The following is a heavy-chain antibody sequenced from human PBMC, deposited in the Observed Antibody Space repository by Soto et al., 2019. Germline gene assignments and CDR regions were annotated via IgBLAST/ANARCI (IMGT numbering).Heavy chain of an antibody. Sequence: PSETLSLTFTVSVGSLRGDSCTWVRQPPGTGLEWIGEINHSGSTDYNPSLKSRVTISVDTSKNQFSLKLTSVTAADTAVYYCARDKITGLFDYWGHGTLATVSS. J-gene: IGHJ4*01. D-gene: IGHD2-8*02. V-gene: IGHV4-34*01. CDR3: ARDKITGLFDY. CDR1: VGSLRGDS. CDR2: INHSGST.